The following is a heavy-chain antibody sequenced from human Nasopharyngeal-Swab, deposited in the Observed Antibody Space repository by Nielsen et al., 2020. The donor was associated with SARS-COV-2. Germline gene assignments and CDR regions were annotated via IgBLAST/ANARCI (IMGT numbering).Heavy chain of an antibody. CDR3: ARLSGSSWDFDL. V-gene: IGHV3-7*01. CDR1: GFTLNSFW. D-gene: IGHD6-13*01. CDR2: IKQDGSEK. Sequence: GGSLRLSCAASGFTLNSFWMTWVRQAPGKGLEWVANIKQDGSEKYYVDSVKGRFTISRDNAKNSLYLQMNSLRAEDTAVYYCARLSGSSWDFDLWGRGTLVTVSS. J-gene: IGHJ2*01.